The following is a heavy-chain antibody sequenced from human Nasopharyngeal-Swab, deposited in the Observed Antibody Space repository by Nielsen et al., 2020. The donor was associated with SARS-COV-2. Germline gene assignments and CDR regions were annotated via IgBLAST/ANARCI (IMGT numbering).Heavy chain of an antibody. J-gene: IGHJ6*03. Sequence: GGSLRLSCAASGFTFSSYSMNWVRQAPGTGLEWVSSISDSSSYIYYADSVKGRFTISRDNAKNSLYLQMNSLRAEDTAVYYCAREAPPRKGGSHYYYYYYMDVWGKGTTVTVSS. CDR2: ISDSSSYI. CDR1: GFTFSSYS. D-gene: IGHD1-26*01. V-gene: IGHV3-21*01. CDR3: AREAPPRKGGSHYYYYYYMDV.